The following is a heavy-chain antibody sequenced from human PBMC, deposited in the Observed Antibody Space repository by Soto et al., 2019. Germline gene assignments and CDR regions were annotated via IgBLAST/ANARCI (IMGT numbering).Heavy chain of an antibody. CDR1: GSPFTSYG. V-gene: IGHV1-18*01. J-gene: IGHJ3*02. CDR2: ISAYNGNT. CDR3: ARDQGNYGVYGPLFDI. D-gene: IGHD1-7*01. Sequence: ASVEVSCKASGSPFTSYGISWVRQAPGQGLEWMGWISAYNGNTNYAQKLQGRVTMTTDTSTSTAYMELRSLRSDDTAVYYCARDQGNYGVYGPLFDIWRQGTMVTVSS.